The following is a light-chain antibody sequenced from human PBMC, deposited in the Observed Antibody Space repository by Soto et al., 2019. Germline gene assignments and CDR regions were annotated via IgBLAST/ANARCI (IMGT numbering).Light chain of an antibody. V-gene: IGLV2-8*01. CDR1: KNDIGVYDF. CDR3: KSYAGSNTYV. CDR2: EVV. Sequence: QSALTQPPSASGSPGQSVNISCTGTKNDIGVYDFVSWYQHHPGKAPRLIIYEVVQRPSGVPDRFSGSKSGNTASLTVSGHQAADEADYFCKSYAGSNTYVFGSGPKVTVL. J-gene: IGLJ1*01.